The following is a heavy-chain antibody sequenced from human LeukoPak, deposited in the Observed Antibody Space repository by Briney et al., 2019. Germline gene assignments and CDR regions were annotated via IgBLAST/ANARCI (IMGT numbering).Heavy chain of an antibody. CDR1: GYTFTSYD. CDR2: MNPGSGNT. J-gene: IGHJ4*02. Sequence: GASVKVSCKASGYTFTSYDINWVRQTTGQGLEWMGWMNPGSGNTGYALKFQGRVTMTRNTSINTVYMEVSGLRSEDTAVYYCTRGGIIILGVATVVDYWGQGTLVTVSS. D-gene: IGHD3/OR15-3a*01. CDR3: TRGGIIILGVATVVDY. V-gene: IGHV1-8*01.